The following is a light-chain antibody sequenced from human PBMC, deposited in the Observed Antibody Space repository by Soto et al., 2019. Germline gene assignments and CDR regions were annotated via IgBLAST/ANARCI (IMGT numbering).Light chain of an antibody. Sequence: QSVLTQPPSASGSPGQSLTISCTGTSSDVGAHNYVSWYQQNPGKAPKLMLYDVNKRPSGVPDRFSGSKSGNTASLTVSGLQAEDEADYYCSLYISGSTYVFGTGTKVTVL. CDR2: DVN. CDR1: SSDVGAHNY. CDR3: SLYISGSTYV. J-gene: IGLJ1*01. V-gene: IGLV2-8*01.